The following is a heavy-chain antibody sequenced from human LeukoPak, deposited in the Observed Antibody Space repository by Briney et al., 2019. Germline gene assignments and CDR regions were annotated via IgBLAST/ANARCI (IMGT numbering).Heavy chain of an antibody. CDR1: GYTFTSYG. D-gene: IGHD4-17*01. Sequence: ASVKVSCKASGYTFTSYGISWVRQAPGQGLEWMGWISAYNGNTNYAQKLQGRVTMTTDTSTSTAYMELRSLRSDDTAVYYCAREDDYGDNVGYFDYWGQGTLVTVSS. CDR2: ISAYNGNT. J-gene: IGHJ4*02. CDR3: AREDDYGDNVGYFDY. V-gene: IGHV1-18*01.